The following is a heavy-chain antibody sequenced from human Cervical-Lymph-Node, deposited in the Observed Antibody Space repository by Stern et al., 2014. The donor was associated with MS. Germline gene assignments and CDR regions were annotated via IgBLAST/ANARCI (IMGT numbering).Heavy chain of an antibody. CDR2: MYSSGTT. V-gene: IGHV4-61*02. D-gene: IGHD1-1*01. Sequence: VHLVESGPGLVRPSQTLSLTCTVSGGSIRAGTYYWSWIRQTAGKGLEWIGRMYSSGTTDHTPTLKSGVTITANGSKNECSLMLSSGAAADTAVFYCARGRTNLAGDIYYYGMDVWGQGTTVTVSS. CDR1: GGSIRAGTYY. CDR3: ARGRTNLAGDIYYYGMDV. J-gene: IGHJ6*02.